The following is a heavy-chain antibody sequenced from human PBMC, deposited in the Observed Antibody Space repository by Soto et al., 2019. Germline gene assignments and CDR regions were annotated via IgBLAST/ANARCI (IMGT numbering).Heavy chain of an antibody. J-gene: IGHJ4*02. CDR3: AGLSLELHGGGMMEDY. CDR1: GFTFSSYA. CDR2: ISGSGGST. D-gene: IGHD1-7*01. V-gene: IGHV3-23*01. Sequence: GGSLRLSCAASGFTFSSYAMSWVRQAPGKGLEWVSAISGSGGSTYYADSVKGRFTISRDNSKNTLYLQMNSLRAEDTAVYYCAGLSLELHGGGMMEDYWGQGTLVTVSS.